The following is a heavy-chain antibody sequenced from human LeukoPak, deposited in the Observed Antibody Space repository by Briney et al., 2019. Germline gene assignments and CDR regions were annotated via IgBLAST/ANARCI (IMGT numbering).Heavy chain of an antibody. CDR1: GYSFTSYG. J-gene: IGHJ4*02. CDR2: ISAYNGNT. CDR3: ARAPFETTVTTFDY. Sequence: ASVKVSCKASGYSFTSYGISWVRQAPGQGLEWMGWISAYNGNTNYAQKLQGRVTMTTDTSTSTAYMELRSLRSDDTAVYYCARAPFETTVTTFDYWGQGTLVTVSS. V-gene: IGHV1-18*01. D-gene: IGHD4-17*01.